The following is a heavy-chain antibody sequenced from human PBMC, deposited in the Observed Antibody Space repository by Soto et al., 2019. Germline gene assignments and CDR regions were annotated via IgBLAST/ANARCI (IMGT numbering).Heavy chain of an antibody. CDR3: ARDPRIVGATVDAFDI. J-gene: IGHJ3*02. CDR1: GGTFSSYT. D-gene: IGHD1-26*01. CDR2: IIPIFGTA. Sequence: SVKVSCKASGGTFSSYTISWVRQAPGQGLEWMGGIIPIFGTANYAQKFQGRVTITADKSTSTAYMELSGLRSEDTAVYYCARDPRIVGATVDAFDIWGQGTMVTVSS. V-gene: IGHV1-69*06.